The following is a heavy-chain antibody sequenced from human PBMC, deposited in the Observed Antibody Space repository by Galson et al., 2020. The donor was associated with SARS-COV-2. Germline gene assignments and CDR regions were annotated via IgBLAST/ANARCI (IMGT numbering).Heavy chain of an antibody. D-gene: IGHD3-10*01. CDR3: ARGGGMDV. CDR2: IYSGGST. Sequence: GESRKISCAASGFTVSRNYMSWVRQATGKGLEWVSVIYSGGSTYYADSVKGRFTISRDNSKNTLYLQMNSLRAEDTAVYYCARGGGMDVWGQGTTVTVSS. V-gene: IGHV3-53*01. J-gene: IGHJ6*02. CDR1: GFTVSRNY.